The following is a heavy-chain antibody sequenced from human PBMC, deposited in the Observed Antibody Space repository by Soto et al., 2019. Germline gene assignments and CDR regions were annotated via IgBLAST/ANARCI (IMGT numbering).Heavy chain of an antibody. J-gene: IGHJ4*02. CDR3: AKKVTIYAVDPADY. D-gene: IGHD3-3*01. CDR2: ISASGDAT. CDR1: GFTFSDFG. Sequence: PGGSLRLSCAASGFTFSDFGMSWVRQAPGKGLEWVSVISASGDATYYAASVKGRFTLSRDNSKNTLYLQMNSLTVADTAVYYCAKKVTIYAVDPADYWGQGTPVTFSS. V-gene: IGHV3-23*01.